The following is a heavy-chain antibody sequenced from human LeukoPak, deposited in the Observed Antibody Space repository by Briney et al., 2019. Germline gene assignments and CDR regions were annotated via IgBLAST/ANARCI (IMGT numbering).Heavy chain of an antibody. J-gene: IGHJ6*02. Sequence: SETLSLTCTVSGGSISIYYWSWIRQPPGKGLEWIGYIYNSGSTNYNPSLKSRVTISVDTSKNQFSLKLTSVTAADTAVYYCARGPTRPGYYYYYGMDVWGQGTTVTVSS. CDR3: ARGPTRPGYYYYYGMDV. CDR1: GGSISIYY. CDR2: IYNSGST. V-gene: IGHV4-59*12. D-gene: IGHD1-14*01.